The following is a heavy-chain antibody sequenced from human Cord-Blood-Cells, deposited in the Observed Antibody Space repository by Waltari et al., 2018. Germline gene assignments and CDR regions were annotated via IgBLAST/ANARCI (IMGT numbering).Heavy chain of an antibody. CDR1: GYPSTRYG. CDR2: ISAYNGNT. Sequence: QVQLVQSGAAVKKPGASVTVSCNASGYPSTRYGTHWVRQAPGQGLEWLGWISAYNGNTKDAQKLQGRVTMTTDTSTSTAYMELRSLRSDDTAVYYCARDYAFDIWGQGTMVTVSS. CDR3: ARDYAFDI. V-gene: IGHV1-18*04. J-gene: IGHJ3*02.